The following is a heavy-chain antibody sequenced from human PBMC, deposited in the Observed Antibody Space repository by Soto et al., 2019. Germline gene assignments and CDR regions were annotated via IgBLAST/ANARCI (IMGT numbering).Heavy chain of an antibody. CDR2: IGTAGDT. Sequence: EVQLVESGGGLVQPGGSLRLSCAASGFTFSSYDMHWVRQATGKGLEWVSAIGTAGDTYYPGSVKGRFTISRENAKNSLYLKRNSLRAGDTAVYYCARVDYDFWSGYYSWYFDLWGRGTLVPVSS. J-gene: IGHJ2*01. CDR1: GFTFSSYD. D-gene: IGHD3-3*01. CDR3: ARVDYDFWSGYYSWYFDL. V-gene: IGHV3-13*01.